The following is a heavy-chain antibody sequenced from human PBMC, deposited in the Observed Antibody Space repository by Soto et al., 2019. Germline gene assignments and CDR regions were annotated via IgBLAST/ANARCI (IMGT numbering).Heavy chain of an antibody. J-gene: IGHJ5*02. D-gene: IGHD2-15*01. V-gene: IGHV4-39*01. CDR2: IYYSGST. CDR1: GGSISSSSYY. CDR3: ARLPYCSGGSCYVGENWFDP. Sequence: QLQLQESGPGLVKPSETLSLTCTVSGGSISSSSYYWGWIRQPPGKGLEWIGSIYYSGSTYYNPSLKSRVTISVDTSKNQFSLKLSSVTAADTAVYYCARLPYCSGGSCYVGENWFDPWGQGTLVTVSS.